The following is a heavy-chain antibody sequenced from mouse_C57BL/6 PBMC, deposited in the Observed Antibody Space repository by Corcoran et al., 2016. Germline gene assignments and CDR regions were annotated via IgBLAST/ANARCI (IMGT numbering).Heavy chain of an antibody. Sequence: EVQLQQSGPELVKPGASVKISCKASGYTFTDYYMNWVKQSHGKSLEWIGDINPNNGGTSYNQKFKGKATLTVDKSSSTVYMELRSLTTEDSAVYYCARSYYGSSYDWGQGTTLTVSS. J-gene: IGHJ2*01. CDR1: GYTFTDYY. CDR3: ARSYYGSSYD. CDR2: INPNNGGT. D-gene: IGHD1-1*01. V-gene: IGHV1-26*01.